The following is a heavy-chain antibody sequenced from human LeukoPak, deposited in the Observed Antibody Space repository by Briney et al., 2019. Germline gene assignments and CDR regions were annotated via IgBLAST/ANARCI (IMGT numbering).Heavy chain of an antibody. CDR2: ISSSSSYI. V-gene: IGHV3-21*01. Sequence: GGSLRLSCAVSGFTFSSYSMNWVRQAPGKGLEWVSSISSSSSYIYYADSVKGRFTISRDNAKNSLYLQMNSLRAEDTAVYYCARAPIAAAGENWGQGTLVTVSS. CDR3: ARAPIAAAGEN. CDR1: GFTFSSYS. J-gene: IGHJ4*02. D-gene: IGHD6-13*01.